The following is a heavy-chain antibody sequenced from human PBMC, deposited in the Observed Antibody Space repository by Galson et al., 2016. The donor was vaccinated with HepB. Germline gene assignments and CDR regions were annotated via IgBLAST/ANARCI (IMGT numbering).Heavy chain of an antibody. CDR1: GGSISSNTYY. D-gene: IGHD5-18*01. CDR2: IYYTGST. Sequence: ETLSLTCTVSGGSISSNTYYWAWIRQPPGKGLEWIGSIYYTGSTYYNPSLKSRVTISVDTSKNQFSLIVSSVTAADTAVYYCAGLRGYGHIPDDYWGKGTLVTVSS. V-gene: IGHV4-39*01. J-gene: IGHJ4*02. CDR3: AGLRGYGHIPDDY.